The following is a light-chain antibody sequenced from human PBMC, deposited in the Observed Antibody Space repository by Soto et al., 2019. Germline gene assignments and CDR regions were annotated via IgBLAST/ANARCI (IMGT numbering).Light chain of an antibody. CDR3: QQRSDWPPWT. J-gene: IGKJ1*01. CDR2: DAS. Sequence: EIVLTQSPATLSLSPGERATLSCRASQSVSSYLAWYQQKRGQAPRLLIYDASNRATGISARFSGSGSGTDFTLTISSLEPEDSAVYYCQQRSDWPPWTFGQGTRWIS. CDR1: QSVSSY. V-gene: IGKV3-11*01.